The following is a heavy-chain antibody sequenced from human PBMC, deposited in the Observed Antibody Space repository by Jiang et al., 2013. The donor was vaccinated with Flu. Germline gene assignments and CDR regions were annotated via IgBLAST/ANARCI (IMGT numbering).Heavy chain of an antibody. V-gene: IGHV4-59*01. D-gene: IGHD2-15*01. CDR3: ARDLGYCSGGFCNSGYYYGMDV. CDR1: GGSISRYY. J-gene: IGHJ6*02. Sequence: GSGLVKSSETLSLTCTVSGGSISRYYWTWIRQSPTEGLEWLGYISSSGSTNYNPSLKSRVTISLDTSKNQFSLSLNSVTAADTATYYCARDLGYCSGGFCNSGYYYGMDVWGQGTTV. CDR2: ISSSGST.